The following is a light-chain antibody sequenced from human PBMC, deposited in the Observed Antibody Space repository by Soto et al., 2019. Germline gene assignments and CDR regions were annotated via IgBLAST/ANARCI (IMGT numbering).Light chain of an antibody. CDR3: QHYNNIPLT. J-gene: IGKJ4*01. V-gene: IGKV1-33*01. CDR1: QDIGNY. Sequence: DIQMNQSPSSLSASVGDRVTITCQASQDIGNYLNWYQHKPGKAPKLLIYDASNLETGVPSRFSGSGSGPDFTFTISSLQPEDIATYYCQHYNNIPLTFGGGTKVEIK. CDR2: DAS.